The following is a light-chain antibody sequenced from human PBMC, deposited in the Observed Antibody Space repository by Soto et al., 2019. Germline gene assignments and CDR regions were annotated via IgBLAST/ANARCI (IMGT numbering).Light chain of an antibody. CDR3: QQYDSWT. CDR2: GAS. Sequence: EIVLTQSPGTLSLSPGERATLSCRASQSVSTNNLAWYQQRPGRAPRLLIDGASNRATDIPDRFSGSGSGTDFTLTISRLEPEDFAVYYCQQYDSWTFGQGTKVDIK. V-gene: IGKV3-20*01. J-gene: IGKJ1*01. CDR1: QSVSTNN.